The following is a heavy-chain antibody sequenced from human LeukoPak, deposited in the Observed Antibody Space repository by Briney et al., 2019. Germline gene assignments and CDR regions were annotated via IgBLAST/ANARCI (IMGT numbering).Heavy chain of an antibody. V-gene: IGHV3-7*03. CDR2: IKQDGSEK. J-gene: IGHJ4*02. CDR1: GFTFSSYW. D-gene: IGHD6-19*01. CDR3: ARGALAVAGTGLDY. Sequence: GGSLRLSCAASGFTFSSYWMSWVRQAPGKGLEWVANIKQDGSEKYYVDSVKGRFTISRDNAKNSLYLQMNSLRAEDTAVYYCARGALAVAGTGLDYWGQGTLVTVSS.